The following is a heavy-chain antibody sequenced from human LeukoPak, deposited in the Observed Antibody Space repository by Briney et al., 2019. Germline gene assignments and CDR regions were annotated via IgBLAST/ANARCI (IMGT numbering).Heavy chain of an antibody. CDR3: ATGYGEFDY. D-gene: IGHD3-10*01. J-gene: IGHJ4*02. V-gene: IGHV3-15*01. CDR1: GFTFSNAW. CDR2: IKSKADGGTR. Sequence: PGGSLRLSCAVSGFTFSNAWMSWVRQAPGKGLEWVGRIKSKADGGTRDCAAPVKGRFTISRDDAKNMVDLQMNSLKTEDTAMYYCATGYGEFDYWGQGTLVTVSS.